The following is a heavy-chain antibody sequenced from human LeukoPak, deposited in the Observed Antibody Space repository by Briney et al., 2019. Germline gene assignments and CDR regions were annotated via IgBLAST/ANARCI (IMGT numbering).Heavy chain of an antibody. Sequence: PGRSLRLSCAASGFTFDDYAMHWVRQAPGKGLEWVSGITWNSGTIDYADSVKGRFTISRDSAKNSLYLQMNSLRAEDTALYYRAKAPEGIVVVTSGYFDYWGQGTLVTVSS. J-gene: IGHJ4*02. CDR2: ITWNSGTI. D-gene: IGHD3-22*01. V-gene: IGHV3-9*01. CDR3: AKAPEGIVVVTSGYFDY. CDR1: GFTFDDYA.